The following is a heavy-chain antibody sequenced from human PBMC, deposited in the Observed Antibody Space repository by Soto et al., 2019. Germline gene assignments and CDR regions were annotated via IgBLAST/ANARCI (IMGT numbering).Heavy chain of an antibody. Sequence: LSCAASGFTFSDAWMSWVRQAPGKGLEWVGLIKKKTDGGTTEYAAPVKGRFTISRDDSKNTLYLQMSSLKTEDTAVYYCRTQWLDWGPGTLVTVSS. CDR3: RTQWLD. V-gene: IGHV3-15*01. J-gene: IGHJ4*02. D-gene: IGHD6-19*01. CDR2: IKKKTDGGTT. CDR1: GFTFSDAW.